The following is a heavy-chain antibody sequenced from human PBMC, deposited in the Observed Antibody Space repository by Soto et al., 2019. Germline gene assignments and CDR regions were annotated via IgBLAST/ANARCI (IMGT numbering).Heavy chain of an antibody. CDR2: IYYSGST. Sequence: SETLSLTSTVSGGSISSSSYYWGWIRQPPGKGLEWIGSIYYSGSTYYNPSLKSRVTISVDTSKNQFSLKLSSVTAADTAVYYCARTVRGVIVEYYYYYGMDVWGQGTTVTVSS. CDR3: ARTVRGVIVEYYYYYGMDV. V-gene: IGHV4-39*01. CDR1: GGSISSSSYY. D-gene: IGHD3-10*01. J-gene: IGHJ6*02.